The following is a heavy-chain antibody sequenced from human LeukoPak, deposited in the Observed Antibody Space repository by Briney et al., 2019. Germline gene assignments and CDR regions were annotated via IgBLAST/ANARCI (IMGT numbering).Heavy chain of an antibody. CDR2: IYYSGNT. CDR3: ARRRNYYGSGSYQNYMDV. D-gene: IGHD3-10*01. CDR1: GGSISNYY. Sequence: PSETLSLTCTVPGGSISNYYWSWIRQPPGKGLEWIGYIYYSGNTNCNPSLKSRVTLSVDTSKNQFSLKLSSVTAADTAVYYCARRRNYYGSGSYQNYMDVWGKGTTVTVSS. J-gene: IGHJ6*03. V-gene: IGHV4-59*01.